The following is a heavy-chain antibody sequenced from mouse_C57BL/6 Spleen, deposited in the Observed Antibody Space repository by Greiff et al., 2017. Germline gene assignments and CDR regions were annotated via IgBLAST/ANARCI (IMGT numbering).Heavy chain of an antibody. V-gene: IGHV14-2*01. J-gene: IGHJ4*01. D-gene: IGHD2-13*01. CDR3: HLCYGDYYAKGY. CDR1: GFNIKDYY. CDR2: LDPADGDT. Sequence: EVQLQQSGAELVKPGASVKLSCTASGFNIKDYYMHWVKQRTEQGLEWIGRLDPADGDTKYAPKFQGKATITADTSSNSAYLQLSSLTSENTDVXYCHLCYGDYYAKGYWGQGTSVTVSS.